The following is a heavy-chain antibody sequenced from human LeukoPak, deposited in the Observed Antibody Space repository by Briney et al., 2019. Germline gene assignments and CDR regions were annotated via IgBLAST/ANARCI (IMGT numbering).Heavy chain of an antibody. CDR2: IYSGGST. CDR1: GFTVSSNY. Sequence: GGSLRLSCAASGFTVSSNYMSWVRQAPGKGLEWVSVIYSGGSTYYADSVKGRFTISRDNSKNTLYLQMNSLRAEDTAVYYCARDDYGDYPYGMDVWGQGPRSPSP. J-gene: IGHJ6*02. V-gene: IGHV3-66*02. D-gene: IGHD4-17*01. CDR3: ARDDYGDYPYGMDV.